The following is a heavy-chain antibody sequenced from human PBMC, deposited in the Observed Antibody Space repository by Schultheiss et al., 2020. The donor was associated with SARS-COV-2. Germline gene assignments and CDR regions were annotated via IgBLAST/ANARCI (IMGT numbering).Heavy chain of an antibody. Sequence: GESLKISCAASGFTFITYGMNWVRQAPGKGLEWVSYISSSSSTIYYADSVKGRFTISRDNAKDSLFLQMKSLRAEDTAIYYCARDLTVTTWSAFAYWGQGTLVTVSS. V-gene: IGHV3-48*04. CDR3: ARDLTVTTWSAFAY. CDR1: GFTFITYG. CDR2: ISSSSSTI. D-gene: IGHD4-17*01. J-gene: IGHJ4*02.